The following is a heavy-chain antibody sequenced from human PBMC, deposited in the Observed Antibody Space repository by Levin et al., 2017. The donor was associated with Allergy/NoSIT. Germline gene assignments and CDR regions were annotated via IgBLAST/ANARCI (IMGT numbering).Heavy chain of an antibody. J-gene: IGHJ6*02. V-gene: IGHV3-21*01. D-gene: IGHD1-14*01. CDR3: SRGINARTEYGMDL. CDR2: ISSSGSYI. CDR1: GFTFSSYS. Sequence: GGSLRLSCTPSGFTFSSYSMTWVRQAPGKGLEWVSSISSSGSYIYYADSVKGRFTISRDNAKNSLFLQMNSLRAEDTAVYYCSRGINARTEYGMDLWGQGTTVTVSS.